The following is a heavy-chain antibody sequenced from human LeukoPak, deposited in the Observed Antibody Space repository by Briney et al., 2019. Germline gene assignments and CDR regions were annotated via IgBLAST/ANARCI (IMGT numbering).Heavy chain of an antibody. J-gene: IGHJ4*02. Sequence: SVKVSCKASGGTFSSYAISWVRHAPGQGLEWMGRIIPIFGTANYAQKFQGRVTITTDESTSTAYMELSSLRSEDTAVYYCAESSGGEYYFDYWGQGTLVTVSS. D-gene: IGHD1-14*01. CDR2: IIPIFGTA. V-gene: IGHV1-69*05. CDR3: AESSGGEYYFDY. CDR1: GGTFSSYA.